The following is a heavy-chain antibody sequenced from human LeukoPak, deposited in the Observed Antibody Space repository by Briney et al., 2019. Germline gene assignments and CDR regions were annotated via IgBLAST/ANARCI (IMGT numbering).Heavy chain of an antibody. CDR2: INPSGGST. V-gene: IGHV1-46*01. CDR3: AIDRPSAVGTTARFDP. Sequence: GASVKVSCKASGYTFTSYYMHWVRQAPGQGLEWMGIINPSGGSTSYAQKFQGRVTMTRDTSTSTVYMELSSLRSDDTAVYYCAIDRPSAVGTTARFDPWGQGTLVAVSS. CDR1: GYTFTSYY. D-gene: IGHD1-1*01. J-gene: IGHJ5*02.